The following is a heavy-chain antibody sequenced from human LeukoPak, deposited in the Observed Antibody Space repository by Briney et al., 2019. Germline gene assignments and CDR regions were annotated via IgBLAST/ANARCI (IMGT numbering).Heavy chain of an antibody. CDR3: ARGCCSSTSCSNWFDP. CDR1: GYTFTSYD. CDR2: MNPNSGNT. Sequence: ASVKVSCKASGYTFTSYDINWVRQATGQGLEWMGWMNPNSGNTGYAQKFQGRVTMTRNTSISTAYMELSSLRSEDTAVYYCARGCCSSTSCSNWFDPWGQGTLVTVSS. D-gene: IGHD2-2*01. J-gene: IGHJ5*02. V-gene: IGHV1-8*01.